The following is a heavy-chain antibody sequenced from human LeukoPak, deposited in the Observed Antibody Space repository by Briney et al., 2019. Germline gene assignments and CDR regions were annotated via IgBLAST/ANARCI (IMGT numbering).Heavy chain of an antibody. D-gene: IGHD6-13*01. CDR3: ARAYSSSWYPGGFDP. CDR1: GGTFSSYA. V-gene: IGHV1-2*02. J-gene: IGHJ5*02. CDR2: INPNSGGT. Sequence: ASVKVSCKASGGTFSSYAVSWVRQAPGQGLEWMGWINPNSGGTNYAQKFQGRVTMTRDTSISTAYMELSRLRSDDTAVYYCARAYSSSWYPGGFDPWGQGTLVTVSS.